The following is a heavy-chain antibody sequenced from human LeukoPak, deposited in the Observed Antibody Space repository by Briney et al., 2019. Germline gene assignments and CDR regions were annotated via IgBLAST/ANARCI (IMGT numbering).Heavy chain of an antibody. CDR2: IYYSGST. D-gene: IGHD2-2*02. V-gene: IGHV4-39*07. J-gene: IGHJ5*02. Sequence: PSETLSLTCTVSGGSISSSSYYWGWIRQPPGKGLEWIGSIYYSGSTYYNPSLKSRVTISVDTSKNQFSLKLSSVTAADTAVYYCAREYCSSTSCYNGDNWFDPWGQGTLVTVSS. CDR3: AREYCSSTSCYNGDNWFDP. CDR1: GGSISSSSYY.